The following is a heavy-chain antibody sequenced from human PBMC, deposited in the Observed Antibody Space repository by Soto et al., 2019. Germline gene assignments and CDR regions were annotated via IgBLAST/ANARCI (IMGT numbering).Heavy chain of an antibody. CDR3: TRRYNWNDYYFDP. CDR1: RYSINNNNW. D-gene: IGHD1-20*01. CDR2: LHHGGST. J-gene: IGHJ5*02. V-gene: IGHV4-4*02. Sequence: ASETLSLTCDVSRYSINNNNWWSWVRQPPGGGLEWIGELHHGGSTNYNPSLESRVTFSVDVSKNQFFLKLSSVTAADTAVYYCTRRYNWNDYYFDPWGQGTLVTVSS.